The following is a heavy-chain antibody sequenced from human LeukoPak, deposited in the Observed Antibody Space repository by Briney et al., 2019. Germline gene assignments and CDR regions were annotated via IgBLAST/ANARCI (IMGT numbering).Heavy chain of an antibody. D-gene: IGHD6-19*01. CDR3: ARAASAVAGRPYDAFDI. CDR1: GGSFSGYY. Sequence: SETLSLTCAVYGGSFSGYYWTWIRQPPGKGLEWIGEINRSGSTNYNPSLKSRVTISVDTSKNQFSLKLSSVTAADTAVYYCARAASAVAGRPYDAFDIWGQGTMVTVSS. CDR2: INRSGST. V-gene: IGHV4-34*01. J-gene: IGHJ3*02.